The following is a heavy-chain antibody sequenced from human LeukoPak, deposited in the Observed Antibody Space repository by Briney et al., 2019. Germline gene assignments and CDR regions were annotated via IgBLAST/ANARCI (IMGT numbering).Heavy chain of an antibody. CDR1: DFGFSTDA. Sequence: GGSLRLSCAASDFGFSTDAMSWVRQAPGKGLEWVSTISGGSDYTYYADSVKGRFTISRDNSKNTVYVQMDSLRAEDTAVYYCVGGFTTSAQYWGQGTLVTVSS. V-gene: IGHV3-23*01. CDR2: ISGGSDYT. CDR3: VGGFTTSAQY. D-gene: IGHD6-25*01. J-gene: IGHJ4*02.